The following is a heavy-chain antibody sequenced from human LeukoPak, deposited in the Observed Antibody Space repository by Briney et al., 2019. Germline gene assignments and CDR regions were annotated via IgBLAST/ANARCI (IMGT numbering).Heavy chain of an antibody. CDR2: IKQDGSEK. Sequence: PGGSLRLSCAASGFAFSSYWMTWVRQAPGKGLEWVANIKQDGSEKYYVDSVKGRSTVSRDNAENSLYVQMNSLRAEDTAVYYCARHRGTYYDYWGQGTLVTVSS. J-gene: IGHJ4*02. CDR1: GFAFSSYW. V-gene: IGHV3-7*01. D-gene: IGHD1-26*01. CDR3: ARHRGTYYDY.